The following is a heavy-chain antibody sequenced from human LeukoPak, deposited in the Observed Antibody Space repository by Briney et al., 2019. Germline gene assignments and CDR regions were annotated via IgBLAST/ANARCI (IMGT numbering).Heavy chain of an antibody. V-gene: IGHV4-30-2*01. D-gene: IGHD3-3*01. J-gene: IGHJ4*02. CDR2: IYHSGST. CDR3: ARAGGFFSPFGY. Sequence: SETLSLTCAVSGGSISSGGYSWSWIRQPPGKGLEWIGYIYHSGSTYYNPSLKSRVTISVDRSKNQFSLKLSSVTAADTAVYYCARAGGFFSPFGYWGQGTLVTVSS. CDR1: GGSISSGGYS.